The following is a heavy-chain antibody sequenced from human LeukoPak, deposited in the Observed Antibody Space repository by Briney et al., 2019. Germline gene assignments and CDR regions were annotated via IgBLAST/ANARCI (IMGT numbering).Heavy chain of an antibody. D-gene: IGHD6-6*01. Sequence: GGSLRLSCAASGFTFSYYEMTSVRQAPGKGLEWVSYISGGGSTMYYADPVKGRFTISRDDAKNSLYLQMNSLRAEDTAVYYCARVSAARPAYYYGMDAWGQGTAVTISS. CDR3: ARVSAARPAYYYGMDA. V-gene: IGHV3-48*03. CDR2: ISGGGSTM. CDR1: GFTFSYYE. J-gene: IGHJ6*02.